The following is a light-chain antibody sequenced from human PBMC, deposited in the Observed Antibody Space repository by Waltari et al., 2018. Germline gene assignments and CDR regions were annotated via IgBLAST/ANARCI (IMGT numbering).Light chain of an antibody. CDR3: SAWDGSLNTWL. J-gene: IGLJ2*01. Sequence: QAGLTQPPSVSKGLRQTATLTCIGNTKNIGDEGAYWLQQHQGHPPKVPSYRNTHRPSGISERFSASRSGNTASLTISGLQPEDEADYYCSAWDGSLNTWLFGGGTKLTVL. CDR2: RNT. CDR1: TKNIGDEG. V-gene: IGLV10-54*04.